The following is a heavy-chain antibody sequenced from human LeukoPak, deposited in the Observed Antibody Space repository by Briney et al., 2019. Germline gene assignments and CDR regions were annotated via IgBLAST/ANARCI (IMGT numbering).Heavy chain of an antibody. J-gene: IGHJ5*02. Sequence: GGSLRPSCAASGFTFSFYTMNWVRQAPGKGLEWVSYISSSDSTIYYADSVKGRFTISRDNAKNSLYLQMNSLRGEDTAVYYCARDFTLDPWGQGTLVTVSS. CDR2: ISSSDSTI. CDR3: ARDFTLDP. CDR1: GFTFSFYT. V-gene: IGHV3-48*01.